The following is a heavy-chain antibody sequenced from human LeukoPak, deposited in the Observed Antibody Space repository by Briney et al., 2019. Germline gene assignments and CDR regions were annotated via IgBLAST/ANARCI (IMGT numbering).Heavy chain of an antibody. CDR1: GGSISSSHYY. CDR2: IYYSGNA. Sequence: SETLSLTCTVSGGSISSSHYYWGWIRQPPGKGLEWIGSIYYSGNAYYNPSLKSRVTISVDTSKNQFSPKLSSVTAADTAVYYCARGGWYYFDYWAREPWSPSPQ. CDR3: ARGGWYYFDY. J-gene: IGHJ4*02. D-gene: IGHD2-15*01. V-gene: IGHV4-39*07.